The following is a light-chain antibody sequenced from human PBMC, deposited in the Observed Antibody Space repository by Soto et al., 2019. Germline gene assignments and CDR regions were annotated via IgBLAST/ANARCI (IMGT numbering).Light chain of an antibody. V-gene: IGKV1-5*01. CDR1: QSISSW. J-gene: IGKJ2*01. CDR3: QQYYSFPYT. Sequence: DIQMAQSPSALSASVGDTVTVTCRASQSISSWLAWYQQKPGKAPELLIYAASTLQSGVPSRFSGSGSGTDFTLTISCLQSEDFATYYCQQYYSFPYTFGQGTKLEIK. CDR2: AAS.